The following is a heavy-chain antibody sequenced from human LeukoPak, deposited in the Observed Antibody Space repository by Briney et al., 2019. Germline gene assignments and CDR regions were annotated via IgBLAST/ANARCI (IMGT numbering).Heavy chain of an antibody. Sequence: SVKVSCKASGYTFTSYGISWVRQAPGQGLELMGWIIPILGIANYAQKFQGRVTITADKSTSTAYMELSSLRSEDTAVYYCARQRGSGSYYTAFDIWGQGTMVTVSS. CDR3: ARQRGSGSYYTAFDI. J-gene: IGHJ3*02. CDR2: IIPILGIA. V-gene: IGHV1-69*10. CDR1: GYTFTSYG. D-gene: IGHD3-10*01.